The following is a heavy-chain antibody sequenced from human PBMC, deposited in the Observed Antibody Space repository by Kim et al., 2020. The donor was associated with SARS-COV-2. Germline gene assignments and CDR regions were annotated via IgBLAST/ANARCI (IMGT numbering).Heavy chain of an antibody. CDR2: IYYSGST. CDR3: ARECDDFWSGRRTYYFDY. CDR1: GGSISSGGYY. Sequence: SETLSLTCTVSGGSISSGGYYWSWIRQHPGKGLEWIGYIYYSGSTYYNPSLKSRVTISVDTSKNQFSLKLSSVTAADTAVYYCARECDDFWSGRRTYYFDYWGQGTLVTVSS. V-gene: IGHV4-31*03. J-gene: IGHJ4*02. D-gene: IGHD3-3*01.